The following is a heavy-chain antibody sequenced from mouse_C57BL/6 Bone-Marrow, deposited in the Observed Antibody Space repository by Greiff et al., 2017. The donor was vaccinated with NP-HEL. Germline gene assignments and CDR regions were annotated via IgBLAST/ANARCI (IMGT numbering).Heavy chain of an antibody. CDR2: ISNGGGST. Sequence: EVKVEESGGGLVQPGGSLKLSCAASGFTFSDYYMYWVRQTPEKRLEWVAYISNGGGSTYYPDTVKGRFTISRDNAKNTLYLQMSRLKSEDTAMYYCARHPYAMDYWGQGTSVTVSS. J-gene: IGHJ4*01. V-gene: IGHV5-12*01. CDR1: GFTFSDYY. CDR3: ARHPYAMDY.